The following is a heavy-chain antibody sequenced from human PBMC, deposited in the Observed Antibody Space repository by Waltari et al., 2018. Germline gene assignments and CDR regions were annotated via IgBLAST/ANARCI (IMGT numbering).Heavy chain of an antibody. CDR3: TKADSGWKYFQF. CDR1: GFSVSGNY. CDR2: MYRDGTT. J-gene: IGHJ1*01. D-gene: IGHD6-19*01. V-gene: IGHV3-53*05. Sequence: EVQLVESGGGLIQPGGSLRLSCAVSGFSVSGNYMIWVRQAPGRGLEWVSAMYRDGTTYHADSVKGRFAISRDNSRNTLYLQINSLRTEDTAVYYCTKADSGWKYFQFWGQGTRVTVSS.